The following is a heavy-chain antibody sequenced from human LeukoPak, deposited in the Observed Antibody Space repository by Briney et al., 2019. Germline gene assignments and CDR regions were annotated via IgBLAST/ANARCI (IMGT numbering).Heavy chain of an antibody. Sequence: PSETLSLTCTVSGGSISDTNYYWGWIRQPPGKGLEWIGSVYYSGSTKYNPSLKSRVTISVDTSKNEFSLNLSSVTAADTAAYYCARHRVVVVADVVHWFDPWGQGTLVTVSS. V-gene: IGHV4-39*01. J-gene: IGHJ5*02. CDR3: ARHRVVVVADVVHWFDP. D-gene: IGHD2-2*01. CDR1: GGSISDTNYY. CDR2: VYYSGST.